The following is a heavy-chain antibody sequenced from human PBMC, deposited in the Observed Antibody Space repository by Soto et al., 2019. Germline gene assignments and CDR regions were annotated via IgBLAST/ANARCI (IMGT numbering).Heavy chain of an antibody. CDR1: GYTLTELS. J-gene: IGHJ4*02. CDR2: FDPEDGET. V-gene: IGHV1-24*01. CDR3: ATAVVDSSPRLYYFDY. D-gene: IGHD6-13*01. Sequence: ASVKVSCKVSGYTLTELSMHWVRQAPGKGLEWMGGFDPEDGETIYAQKFQGRVTMTEDTSTDTAYMELSSLRSEDTAVYYCATAVVDSSPRLYYFDYWGQGTLVTVS.